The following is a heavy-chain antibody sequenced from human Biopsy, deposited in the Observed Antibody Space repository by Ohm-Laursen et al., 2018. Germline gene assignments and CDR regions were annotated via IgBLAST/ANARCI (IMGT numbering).Heavy chain of an antibody. V-gene: IGHV4-39*01. CDR1: GDSISSSNFY. CDR3: VRHALRLGPKKNWFDT. CDR2: MHNSGST. Sequence: GTLSLTCTVSGDSISSSNFYWAWIRQPPGKGLEWTGSMHNSGSTYYNPSLKSRVTISIDASKNQFSLKLTSVTAADTTVYYCVRHALRLGPKKNWFDTWGQGTLVTVSS. J-gene: IGHJ5*02. D-gene: IGHD3-16*01.